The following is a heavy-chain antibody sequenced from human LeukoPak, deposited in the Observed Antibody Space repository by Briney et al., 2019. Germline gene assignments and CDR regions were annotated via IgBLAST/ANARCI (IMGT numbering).Heavy chain of an antibody. CDR2: IYSGGST. D-gene: IGHD4-17*01. Sequence: PGGSLRLSCAASGFTVSSNYMSWVRQAPGKGLEWVSAIYSGGSTYYADSVKGRFTISRDNSKNTLYLQMNSLRAEDTAVYYCASTFLTTATTRYYYYGMDVWGQGTTVTVSS. J-gene: IGHJ6*02. CDR3: ASTFLTTATTRYYYYGMDV. CDR1: GFTVSSNY. V-gene: IGHV3-66*01.